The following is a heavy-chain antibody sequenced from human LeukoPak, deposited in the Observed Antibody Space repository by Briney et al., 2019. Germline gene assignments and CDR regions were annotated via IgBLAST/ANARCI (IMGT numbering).Heavy chain of an antibody. CDR2: MNPNSGNT. J-gene: IGHJ4*02. D-gene: IGHD3-10*01. CDR1: GYTFTSYD. V-gene: IGHV1-8*01. CDR3: ASGTIRSGSYDY. Sequence: ASVKVSCKASGYTFTSYDINWVRQATGQGLEWMGWMNPNSGNTGYAQKFQGRVTMTRNTSISTAYMELSSLRSEDTAVYHCASGTIRSGSYDYWGQGTLVTVSS.